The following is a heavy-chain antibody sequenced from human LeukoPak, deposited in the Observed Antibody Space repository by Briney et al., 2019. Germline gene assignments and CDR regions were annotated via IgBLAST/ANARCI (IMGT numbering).Heavy chain of an antibody. V-gene: IGHV3-48*03. CDR3: AELGITMIGGV. J-gene: IGHJ6*04. CDR1: GFTFSSYE. D-gene: IGHD3-10*02. CDR2: ISGRGANT. Sequence: PPGGSLRLSCAASGFTFSSYEMNWVRQAPGKGLEWVSAISGRGANTYYADSVKGRFTISRDNAKNSLYLQMNSLRAEDTAVYYCAELGITMIGGVWGKGTTVTISS.